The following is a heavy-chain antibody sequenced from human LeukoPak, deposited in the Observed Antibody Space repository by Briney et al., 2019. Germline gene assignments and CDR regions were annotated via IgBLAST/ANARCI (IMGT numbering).Heavy chain of an antibody. CDR1: GGSLSSNY. V-gene: IGHV4-59*08. CDR2: IHYSGST. J-gene: IGHJ5*02. Sequence: PSETLSLTCTVSGGSLSSNYWSWIRPPPGKGRSWIGNIHYSGSTNNNPSLKSRVTISVDTSKNQFSLKLSSVDAADTAVYYCARLLAVAGTDWFDPWGQGTLVTVSS. CDR3: ARLLAVAGTDWFDP. D-gene: IGHD6-19*01.